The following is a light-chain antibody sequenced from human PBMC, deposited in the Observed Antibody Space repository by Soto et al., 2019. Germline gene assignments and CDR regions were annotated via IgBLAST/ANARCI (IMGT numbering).Light chain of an antibody. J-gene: IGLJ1*01. CDR1: ISDVGIYNY. CDR2: DVS. Sequence: QSALTQPASVSGSPGQSITISCTGAISDVGIYNYVSWYQQHPGKAPKLIIYDVSNRPSGVPNRFSGSKSDNTASLTISGLQAEDEADYYCSSYTSSRTLYVFGTGTKVTVL. CDR3: SSYTSSRTLYV. V-gene: IGLV2-14*01.